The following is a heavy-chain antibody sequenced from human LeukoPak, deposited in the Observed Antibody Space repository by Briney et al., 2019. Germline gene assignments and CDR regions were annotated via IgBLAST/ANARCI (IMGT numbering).Heavy chain of an antibody. Sequence: ASVKVSCKASGYTFTSYGISWVRQAPGQGLEWMGWISAYNGNTNYAQKLQGRVTMTTDTSTSTAYMELRSLRSDDTAVYYCARGSTDALYYYVRNPGWFDPWGQGTLVTVSS. CDR1: GYTFTSYG. CDR3: ARGSTDALYYYVRNPGWFDP. CDR2: ISAYNGNT. V-gene: IGHV1-18*01. D-gene: IGHD3-10*02. J-gene: IGHJ5*02.